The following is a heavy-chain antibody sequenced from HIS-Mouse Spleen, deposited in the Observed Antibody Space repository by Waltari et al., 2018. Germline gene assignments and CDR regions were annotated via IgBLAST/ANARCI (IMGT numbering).Heavy chain of an antibody. Sequence: QLPLQESGPGLVKPSETLSLTCTVSGGPISSSSYYLAWLRQPPGKGLEWIGSIYYSGSTYYNPSLKSRVTISVDTSKNQFSLKLSSVTAADTAVYYCAREIPYSSSWYDWYFDLWGRGTLVTVSS. CDR1: GGPISSSSYY. CDR3: AREIPYSSSWYDWYFDL. D-gene: IGHD6-13*01. CDR2: IYYSGST. J-gene: IGHJ2*01. V-gene: IGHV4-39*07.